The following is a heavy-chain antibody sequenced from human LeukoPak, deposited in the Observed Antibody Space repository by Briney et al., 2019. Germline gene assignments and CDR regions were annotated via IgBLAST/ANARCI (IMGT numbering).Heavy chain of an antibody. V-gene: IGHV3-21*01. Sequence: GGSLRLSCAASGFTFSSYSMNWVSQAPGKGLEWDSSISSSSSYIYYADSVKGRFTISRDNAKNSLYLQMNSLRAEDTAVYYCARDEVVPAATNYYYYYGMDVWGQGTTVTVSS. J-gene: IGHJ6*02. CDR3: ARDEVVPAATNYYYYYGMDV. CDR1: GFTFSSYS. CDR2: ISSSSSYI. D-gene: IGHD2-2*01.